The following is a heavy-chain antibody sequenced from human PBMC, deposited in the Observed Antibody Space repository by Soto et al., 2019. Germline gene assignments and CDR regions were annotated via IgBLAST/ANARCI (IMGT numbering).Heavy chain of an antibody. Sequence: QITLKESGPTLVKPTQTLTLTCTFSGFSLSTSGVGVGWIRQPPGKALEWLALIYWDDDKRYSPSLKSRLTITKETAQHQVDLTLPNMDPVDTATYSCAHRGYSYGPFDYWGQGTLVTVSS. V-gene: IGHV2-5*02. CDR3: AHRGYSYGPFDY. CDR1: GFSLSTSGVG. D-gene: IGHD5-18*01. J-gene: IGHJ4*02. CDR2: IYWDDDK.